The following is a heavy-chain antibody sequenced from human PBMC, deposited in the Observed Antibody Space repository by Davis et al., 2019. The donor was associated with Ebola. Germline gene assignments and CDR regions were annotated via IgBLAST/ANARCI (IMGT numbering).Heavy chain of an antibody. CDR3: ARLVAVPGGWIGMDV. D-gene: IGHD6-19*01. V-gene: IGHV5-51*01. CDR2: IYPGHSYT. Sequence: GESLKIPCEAPGYHFATHWIGWVRQMPGKGLVWLGIIYPGHSYTRYSPSFQDQVTISADKSMNTAYLQWSSLKASDTAMYYCARLVAVPGGWIGMDVWGQGTTVTVS. CDR1: GYHFATHW. J-gene: IGHJ6*02.